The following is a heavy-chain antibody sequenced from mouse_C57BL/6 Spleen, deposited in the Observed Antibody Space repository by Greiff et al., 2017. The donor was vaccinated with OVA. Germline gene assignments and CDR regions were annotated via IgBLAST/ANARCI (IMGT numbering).Heavy chain of an antibody. J-gene: IGHJ4*01. V-gene: IGHV1-52*01. CDR2: IDPSDSET. D-gene: IGHD3-1*01. CDR3: ARRSLGTGALDY. Sequence: QVQLQQPGAELVRPGSSVKLSCKASGYTFTSYWMHWVKQRPIQGLEWIGNIDPSDSETHYNQKFKDKATLTVDKSSSTAYMQLSSLTSEDSAVYYCARRSLGTGALDYWGQGTSVTVSA. CDR1: GYTFTSYW.